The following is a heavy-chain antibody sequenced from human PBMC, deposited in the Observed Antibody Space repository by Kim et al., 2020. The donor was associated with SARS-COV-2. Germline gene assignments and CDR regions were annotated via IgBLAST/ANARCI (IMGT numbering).Heavy chain of an antibody. J-gene: IGHJ4*02. Sequence: GGSLRLSCAASGFTFSSHSMNWVRQAPGKGLEWVSSISSSSRYIYYADSLKGRFTVSRDNAKNSLYLQMNSLRVEDTAVYYCARDGVVAVTGEFDYWGQG. V-gene: IGHV3-21*01. CDR1: GFTFSSHS. CDR2: ISSSSRYI. CDR3: ARDGVVAVTGEFDY. D-gene: IGHD2-15*01.